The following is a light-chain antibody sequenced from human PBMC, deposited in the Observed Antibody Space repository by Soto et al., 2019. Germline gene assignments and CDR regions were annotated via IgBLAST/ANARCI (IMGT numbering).Light chain of an antibody. V-gene: IGLV2-14*01. J-gene: IGLJ2*01. CDR3: CSFTSITTGVL. CDR1: SSDVGDYNY. CDR2: EVN. Sequence: QSVLTQPASVSGSPGQSITISCTGASSDVGDYNYVSWYRHHPGQAPELLIYEVNNRPSGVSHRFSGSKSGNTASLTISGLQAEDEADYYCCSFTSITTGVLFGGGTKVTVL.